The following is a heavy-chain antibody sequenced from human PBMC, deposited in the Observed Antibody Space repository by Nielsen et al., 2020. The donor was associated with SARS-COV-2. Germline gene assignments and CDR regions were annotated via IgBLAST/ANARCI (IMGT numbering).Heavy chain of an antibody. D-gene: IGHD2-2*01. V-gene: IGHV4-4*02. CDR2: IHHGGST. CDR1: GGSVSSNYW. CDR3: ARGDLVVVPSPILGLGPFFYYFYLDV. Sequence: SETLSLTCAVSGGSVSSNYWWTWVRQSPGKGLEWIGEIHHGGSTNYAPSLKSRVSMSVDKSKSQFFLRLRSVTAADTAVYFCARGDLVVVPSPILGLGPFFYYFYLDVWGKGTTVLVSS. J-gene: IGHJ6*03.